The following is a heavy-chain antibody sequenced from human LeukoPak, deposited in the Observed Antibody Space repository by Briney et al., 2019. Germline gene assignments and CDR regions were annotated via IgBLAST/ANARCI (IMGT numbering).Heavy chain of an antibody. Sequence: GGSLRLSCAASGFTFDDYGMSWVRQAPGKGLEWVSGINWNGGSTGYADSVKGRFTISRDNAKNSLYLQMNSLRAEDTALYYCARGPIYDSSGYYYLWGQGTLATVSS. D-gene: IGHD3-22*01. CDR2: INWNGGST. CDR1: GFTFDDYG. J-gene: IGHJ5*02. V-gene: IGHV3-20*04. CDR3: ARGPIYDSSGYYYL.